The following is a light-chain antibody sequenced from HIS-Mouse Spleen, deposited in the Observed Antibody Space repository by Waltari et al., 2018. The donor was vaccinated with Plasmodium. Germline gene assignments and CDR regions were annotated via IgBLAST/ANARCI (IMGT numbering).Light chain of an antibody. J-gene: IGLJ2*01. V-gene: IGLV2-8*01. CDR1: SSDVGGYHY. Sequence: QSALTQPPSASGSPGQSVTISCTGTSSDVGGYHYVSWYQQHPGKAPKLMIYAVSTRPSGVPDRFSGSKSGNTASLTVSGLQAEDEADYYCSSYAGSNNLVFGGGTKLTVL. CDR2: AVS. CDR3: SSYAGSNNLV.